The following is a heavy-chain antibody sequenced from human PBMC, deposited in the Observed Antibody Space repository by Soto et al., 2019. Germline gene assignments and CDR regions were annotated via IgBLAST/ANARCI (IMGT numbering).Heavy chain of an antibody. CDR1: GFTFSSYW. D-gene: IGHD3-3*01. Sequence: EVQLVESGGGLVQPGGSLRLSCAASGFTFSSYWMSWVRQAPGKGLEWVANIKQDGSEKYYVDSVKGRFTISRDNAKNSLYLQMNSLRAEDTAVYYCARDYDFWSGYRGGMDVWGQGTTVTVSS. V-gene: IGHV3-7*01. CDR3: ARDYDFWSGYRGGMDV. J-gene: IGHJ6*02. CDR2: IKQDGSEK.